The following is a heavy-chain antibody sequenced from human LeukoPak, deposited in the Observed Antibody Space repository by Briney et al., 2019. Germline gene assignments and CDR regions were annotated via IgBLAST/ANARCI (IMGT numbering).Heavy chain of an antibody. Sequence: PSETLSLTCAVSGGSISSSNWWSWVRQPPGKGLEWIGEIYHSGSTNYNPSLKSRVTISVDKSKNQFSLKLSSVTAADTAVYYCARVAIGSSWYAWFDPWGQGTLVTVSS. V-gene: IGHV4-4*02. D-gene: IGHD6-13*01. CDR1: GGSISSSNW. CDR3: ARVAIGSSWYAWFDP. CDR2: IYHSGST. J-gene: IGHJ5*02.